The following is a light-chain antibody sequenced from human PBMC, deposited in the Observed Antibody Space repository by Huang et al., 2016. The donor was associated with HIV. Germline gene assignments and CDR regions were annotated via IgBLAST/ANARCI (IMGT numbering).Light chain of an antibody. Sequence: EIVLTQSPGTLSLSPGERATLSCRASQSVCRNVGWYQQKAGQTPRLVIYDASTRATGIPARFSGSGSGTDFTLTISSLEPEDVAVYYCQQRDRFGQGTRLDIK. CDR2: DAS. V-gene: IGKV3-11*01. CDR3: QQRDR. CDR1: QSVCRN. J-gene: IGKJ5*01.